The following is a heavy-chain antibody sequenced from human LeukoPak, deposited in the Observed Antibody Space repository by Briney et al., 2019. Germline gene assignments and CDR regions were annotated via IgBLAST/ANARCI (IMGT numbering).Heavy chain of an antibody. CDR1: GGSISSGHYY. D-gene: IGHD1-1*01. CDR2: IYNSGGT. CDR3: ARVGGDVQLERRERWAFDI. V-gene: IGHV4-61*01. Sequence: SETLSLTCTVSGGSISSGHYYWAWIRQPPGKGLEWIGYIYNSGGTNYNPSLKSRVAISVDTSKNQFSLRLSSLTAADTAVYYCARVGGDVQLERRERWAFDIWGQGTMVTVSS. J-gene: IGHJ3*02.